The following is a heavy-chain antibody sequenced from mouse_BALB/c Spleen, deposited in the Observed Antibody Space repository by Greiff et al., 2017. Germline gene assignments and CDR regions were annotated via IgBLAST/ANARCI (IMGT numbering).Heavy chain of an antibody. CDR3: ARLDY. V-gene: IGHV4-2*02. CDR1: GFDFSRYW. CDR2: INPGSSTI. J-gene: IGHJ2*01. Sequence: EVQLVESGGGLVQPGGSLNLSCAASGFDFSRYWMSWARQAPGKGQEWIGEINPGSSTINYTPSLKDKFIISRDNAKNTLYLQMSKVRSEDTALYYCARLDYWGQGTTLTVSS.